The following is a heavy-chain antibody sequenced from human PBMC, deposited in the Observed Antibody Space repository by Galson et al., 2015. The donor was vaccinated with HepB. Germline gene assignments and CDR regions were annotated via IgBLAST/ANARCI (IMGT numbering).Heavy chain of an antibody. V-gene: IGHV3-9*01. CDR3: AKDRGRRVTSGTYYDFWSGYSEEGYFDY. J-gene: IGHJ4*02. Sequence: SLRLSCAASGFTFDDYAMHWVRQAPGKGLEWVSGISWNSGSIGYADSVKGRFTISRDNAKNSLYLQMNSLRAEGTALYYCAKDRGRRVTSGTYYDFWSGYSEEGYFDYWGQGTLVTVSS. CDR1: GFTFDDYA. CDR2: ISWNSGSI. D-gene: IGHD3-3*01.